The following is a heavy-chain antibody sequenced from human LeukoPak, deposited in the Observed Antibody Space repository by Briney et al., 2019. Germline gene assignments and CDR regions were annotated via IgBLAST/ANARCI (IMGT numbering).Heavy chain of an antibody. CDR2: ISYDGSNK. Sequence: GGSLRLSCAASGFTFSSYAMHWVRQAPGKGLEWVAVISYDGSNKYYADSVKGRFTISRDNSKNTVYLQMNSLRPEDTALYFCVRDPQDVFQTTYLDYWGQGTLVTVSS. D-gene: IGHD1-7*01. V-gene: IGHV3-30-3*01. CDR1: GFTFSSYA. CDR3: VRDPQDVFQTTYLDY. J-gene: IGHJ4*02.